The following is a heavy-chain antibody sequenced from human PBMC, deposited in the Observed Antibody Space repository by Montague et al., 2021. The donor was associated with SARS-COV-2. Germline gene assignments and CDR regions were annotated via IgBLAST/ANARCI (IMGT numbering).Heavy chain of an antibody. CDR1: GFTFSSYA. CDR3: ARAAGNYDILTGYYDY. J-gene: IGHJ4*02. Sequence: SLRLSCAASGFTFSSYAMHWVRQAPGKGLEWVAVISYDGSNKYYXDSVKGRFTISRDNSKNTLYLQMSSLRAEDTAVYYCARAAGNYDILTGYYDYWGQGTLVTVSS. V-gene: IGHV3-30*04. CDR2: ISYDGSNK. D-gene: IGHD3-9*01.